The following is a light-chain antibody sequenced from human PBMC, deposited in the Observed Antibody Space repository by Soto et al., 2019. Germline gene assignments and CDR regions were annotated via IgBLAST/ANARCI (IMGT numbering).Light chain of an antibody. CDR3: QQYNNYPRT. CDR1: QSVDTW. J-gene: IGKJ1*01. V-gene: IGKV1-5*03. CDR2: KAS. Sequence: DIQMTQFPSTLSASVGDRVTITCRASQSVDTWLAWYQQKPGKAPSLVIYKASNLESGVPSRFSGSGSGTEFTLTIRSLQPDDFAPYSCQQYNNYPRTFGQGTKVEVK.